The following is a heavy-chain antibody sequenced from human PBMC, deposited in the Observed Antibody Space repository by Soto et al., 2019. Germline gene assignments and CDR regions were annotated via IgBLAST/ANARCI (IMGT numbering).Heavy chain of an antibody. V-gene: IGHV3-48*01. J-gene: IGHJ3*02. CDR2: ISSSSSTI. CDR3: ARSRDYDYIWGSYLDDAFDI. D-gene: IGHD3-16*02. Sequence: GGSLRLSCAASGFTFSSYSMNWVRQAPGKGLEWVSYISSSSSTIYYADSVKGRFTISRDNAKNSLYLQMNSLRAEDMAVYYCARSRDYDYIWGSYLDDAFDIWGQGTMVTVSS. CDR1: GFTFSSYS.